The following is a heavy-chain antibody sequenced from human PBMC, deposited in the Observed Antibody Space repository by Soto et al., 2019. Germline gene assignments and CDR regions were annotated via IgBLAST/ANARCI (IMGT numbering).Heavy chain of an antibody. D-gene: IGHD3-22*01. J-gene: IGHJ4*02. Sequence: QVTLKESGPVLVKPTETLTLTCTVSGFSLSNARMGVSWIRQPPGKALEWLAHMFSNDEKSYSTALKSRLTISKDTPKSQVVLTMNNMDPVDTATYYCARIRGYYDSSCLLRWRYYFDYWGQGTLVTVSS. CDR3: ARIRGYYDSSCLLRWRYYFDY. V-gene: IGHV2-26*01. CDR2: MFSNDEK. CDR1: GFSLSNARMG.